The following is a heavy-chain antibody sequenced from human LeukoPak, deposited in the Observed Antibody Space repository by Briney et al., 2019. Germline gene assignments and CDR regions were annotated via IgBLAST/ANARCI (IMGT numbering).Heavy chain of an antibody. D-gene: IGHD3-9*01. Sequence: SETLSLTCAVYGGSFSGYFWSWIRQPPGKGLEWIGEINHSVSTKYNPSLKSRVTISVDTSKNQFSLKLSSVTAADTAVYYCARGLRYFDWPLVYGMDVWGQGTTVTVSS. CDR3: ARGLRYFDWPLVYGMDV. V-gene: IGHV4-34*01. CDR2: INHSVST. J-gene: IGHJ6*02. CDR1: GGSFSGYF.